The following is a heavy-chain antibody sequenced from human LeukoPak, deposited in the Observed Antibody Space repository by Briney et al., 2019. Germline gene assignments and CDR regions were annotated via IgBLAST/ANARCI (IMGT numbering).Heavy chain of an antibody. D-gene: IGHD2-8*01. Sequence: GSLRLSCAASGFTFSTYTMNWVRQPPGKGLEWIGEMNHSGGTYYNPSLKSRVTISIAMSKNQFSLKLSSVTAADTAVYYCARPYDGPYGMDVWGQGTTVTVSS. CDR3: ARPYDGPYGMDV. V-gene: IGHV4-34*01. J-gene: IGHJ6*02. CDR2: MNHSGGT. CDR1: GFTFSTYT.